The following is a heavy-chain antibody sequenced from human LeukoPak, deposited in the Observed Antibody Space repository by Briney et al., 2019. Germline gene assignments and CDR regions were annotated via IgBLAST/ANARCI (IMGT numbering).Heavy chain of an antibody. D-gene: IGHD3-22*01. V-gene: IGHV3-30*04. CDR2: ISYDGSNK. CDR1: GFTFSSYS. Sequence: GGSLRLSCAASGFTFSSYSMHWVRQAPGRGLEWVAVISYDGSNKYYADSVKGRFTISRDNSKNTLYLQMNSLRAEDTAVYYCAKGAGDTSGYYREPFDYWGQGTLVTVSS. J-gene: IGHJ4*02. CDR3: AKGAGDTSGYYREPFDY.